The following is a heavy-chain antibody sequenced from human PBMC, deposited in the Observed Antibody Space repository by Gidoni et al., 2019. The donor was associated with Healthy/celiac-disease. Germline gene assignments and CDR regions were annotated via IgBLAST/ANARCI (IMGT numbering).Heavy chain of an antibody. CDR3: ARDGEGQVYYYGMDV. CDR2: ISSSSSYI. J-gene: IGHJ6*02. CDR1: GFTFSSYS. Sequence: EVQLVESGGGLVKPGGSLRLSCAASGFTFSSYSMNWVRQAPGKGLEWVSSISSSSSYIYYADSVKGRFTISRDNAKNSLYLQMNSLRAEDTAVYYCARDGEGQVYYYGMDVWGQGTTVTVSS. V-gene: IGHV3-21*01. D-gene: IGHD2-21*01.